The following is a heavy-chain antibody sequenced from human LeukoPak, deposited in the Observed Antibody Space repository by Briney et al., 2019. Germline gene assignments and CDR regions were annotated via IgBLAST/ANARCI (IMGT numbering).Heavy chain of an antibody. V-gene: IGHV1-18*01. CDR1: GYTFTGYY. D-gene: IGHD3-22*01. J-gene: IGHJ4*02. CDR2: VNPYSGAT. CDR3: ARVDLYYDSSGYSQAANDY. Sequence: ASVKVSCKASGYTFTGYYINWVRQAPGQGLEWMGWVNPYSGATNYAQNFQGRVTMTTDTPTTTAYMELSSLRSDDTAVYYCARVDLYYDSSGYSQAANDYWGQGTLVTVSS.